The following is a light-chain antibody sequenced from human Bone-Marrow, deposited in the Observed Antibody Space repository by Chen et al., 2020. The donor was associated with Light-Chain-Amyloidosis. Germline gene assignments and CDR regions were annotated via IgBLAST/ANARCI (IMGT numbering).Light chain of an antibody. J-gene: IGLJ3*02. Sequence: SYVLTQPSSVSVAPGQTATIACGGNNIGSTSVHWYQQTPVQAPLLVVYDDSDRPSGIPERLSGSNSGNTATLTISRVEAGDAADYYGQVWDRSSDRPVFGGGTKLTVL. CDR3: QVWDRSSDRPV. V-gene: IGLV3-21*02. CDR2: DDS. CDR1: NIGSTS.